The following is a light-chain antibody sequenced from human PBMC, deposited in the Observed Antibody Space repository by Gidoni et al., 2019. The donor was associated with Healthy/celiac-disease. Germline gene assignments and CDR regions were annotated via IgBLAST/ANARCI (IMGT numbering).Light chain of an antibody. CDR1: QSVSSSY. V-gene: IGKV3-20*01. CDR2: GAS. Sequence: DIVLPQSPATLSLSPGERATLSCRASQSVSSSYLAWYQQKPGQAPRLLIYGASSRATGIPDRFSGSGSGTDFTLTISRLEPEDCAVYYCQQYGSSLLFTFGPGTKVDIK. J-gene: IGKJ3*01. CDR3: QQYGSSLLFT.